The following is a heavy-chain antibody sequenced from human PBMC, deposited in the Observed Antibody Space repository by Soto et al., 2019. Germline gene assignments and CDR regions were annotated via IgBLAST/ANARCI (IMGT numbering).Heavy chain of an antibody. CDR3: AHRVLRTVFGMVTTTAIDFDF. Sequence: QITLNESGPTQVKPRQTLTLTCTFSGFSLTTSGVGVGWIRQSPGKAPVWLALIYWDDDKRYSPSLKSRRTITKHTSKIQVSLTMADLDPADTATYYCAHRVLRTVFGMVTTTAIDFDFWGQGTPVAVSS. D-gene: IGHD3-3*01. CDR1: GFSLTTSGVG. J-gene: IGHJ4*02. CDR2: IYWDDDK. V-gene: IGHV2-5*02.